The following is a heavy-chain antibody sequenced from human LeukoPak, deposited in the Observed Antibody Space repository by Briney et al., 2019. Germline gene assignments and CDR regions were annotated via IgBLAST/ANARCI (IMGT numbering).Heavy chain of an antibody. CDR1: GGSFSGYY. V-gene: IGHV4-34*01. J-gene: IGHJ3*02. CDR3: ARARLRAFPKPSIVVVVAAKSAFDI. D-gene: IGHD2-15*01. Sequence: PSETLSLTCAVYGGSFSGYYWSWIRQPPGKGLEWIGEINHSGSTNYNPSLKSRVTISVDTSKNQFSLKLSSVTAADTAVYYCARARLRAFPKPSIVVVVAAKSAFDIWGQGTMVTVSS. CDR2: INHSGST.